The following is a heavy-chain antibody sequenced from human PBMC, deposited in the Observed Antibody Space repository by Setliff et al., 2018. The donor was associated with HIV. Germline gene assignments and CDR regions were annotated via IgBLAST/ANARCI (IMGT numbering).Heavy chain of an antibody. Sequence: SETLSLTCAVYGGSLSGYYWRWIRQPPGKGLEWIGDVSHTGSTNYNPSLKSRITISADTPKNQFSMKLSSVTAADTAVYYCAREGTYSGTYWVRRVASFDIWGQGTMVTVSS. CDR2: VSHTGST. CDR3: AREGTYSGTYWVRRVASFDI. J-gene: IGHJ3*02. V-gene: IGHV4-34*01. CDR1: GGSLSGYY. D-gene: IGHD1-26*01.